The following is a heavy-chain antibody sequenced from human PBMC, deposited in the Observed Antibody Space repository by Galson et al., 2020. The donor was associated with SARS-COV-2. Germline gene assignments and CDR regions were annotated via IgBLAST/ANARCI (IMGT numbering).Heavy chain of an antibody. J-gene: IGHJ4*02. Sequence: SCAASGFTFSSYGMHWVRQAPGKGLEWVAVIWYDGSYKYYGDSVKGRFTISRDNAKNSLYLQMHSLRAEDSAVYYCAREVYSYGFFYWGQGTLVTVSS. D-gene: IGHD5-18*01. CDR1: GFTFSSYG. CDR3: AREVYSYGFFY. CDR2: IWYDGSYK. V-gene: IGHV3-33*01.